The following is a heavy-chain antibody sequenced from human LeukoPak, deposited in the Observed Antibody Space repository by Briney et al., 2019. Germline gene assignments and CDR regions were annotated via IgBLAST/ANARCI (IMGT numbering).Heavy chain of an antibody. V-gene: IGHV3-11*01. CDR2: ISSSGSTI. CDR3: ARDPPMVRGVIITIYYGMDV. D-gene: IGHD3-10*01. J-gene: IGHJ6*02. CDR1: GFTFSDYY. Sequence: GGPLRLSCAASGFTFSDYYKSWIRQAPGKGLEWVSYISSSGSTIYYADSVKGRFTISRDNAKNSLYLQMNSLRAEDTAVYYCARDPPMVRGVIITIYYGMDVWGQGTTVTVSS.